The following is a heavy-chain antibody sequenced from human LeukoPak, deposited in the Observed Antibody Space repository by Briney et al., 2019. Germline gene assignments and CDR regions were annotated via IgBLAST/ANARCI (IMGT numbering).Heavy chain of an antibody. V-gene: IGHV3-23*01. CDR2: ISGSGGST. J-gene: IGHJ5*02. CDR3: AKVPILSWFDP. Sequence: GGSLRLSCAASGFTFSDYAMTWVRQAPGKGLEWVSAISGSGGSTYYADSVKGRFTISRDNSKNTLYLQMNSLRAEDTAVYYCAKVPILSWFDPWGQGTLVTVSS. D-gene: IGHD3-3*01. CDR1: GFTFSDYA.